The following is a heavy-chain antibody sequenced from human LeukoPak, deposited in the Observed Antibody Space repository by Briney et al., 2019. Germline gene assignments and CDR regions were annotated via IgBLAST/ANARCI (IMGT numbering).Heavy chain of an antibody. CDR2: VSTYSSYT. CDR1: GYTFTSYY. J-gene: IGHJ4*02. Sequence: GASVKVSCKTSGYTFTSYYISWVRQAPGQGLEWMGRVSTYSSYTNYAQKFQGRVTITADKSTSTAYMELSSLRSEDTAVYYCATWYYYDSTDYYVADYWGQGTLVIVSS. V-gene: IGHV1-18*01. CDR3: ATWYYYDSTDYYVADY. D-gene: IGHD3-22*01.